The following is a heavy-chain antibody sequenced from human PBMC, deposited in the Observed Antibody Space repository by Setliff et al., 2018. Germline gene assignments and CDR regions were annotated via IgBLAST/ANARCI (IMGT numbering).Heavy chain of an antibody. V-gene: IGHV3-21*06. J-gene: IGHJ4*02. CDR1: GFAFASYN. D-gene: IGHD5-18*01. Sequence: GGSLRLSCEASGFAFASYNMIWVRQAPGKGLEWVSSLSSANIVYADSVKGRFTISRDNAKSSLFLQMNSLSAEDTAIYYCASSRTWIPVLDYCGKGTLVTVSS. CDR3: ASSRTWIPVLDY. CDR2: LSSANI.